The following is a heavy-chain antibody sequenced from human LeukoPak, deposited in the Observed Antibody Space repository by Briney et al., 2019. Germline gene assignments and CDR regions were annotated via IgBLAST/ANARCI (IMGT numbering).Heavy chain of an antibody. D-gene: IGHD6-19*01. Sequence: SQTLSLTCAISGDSVSSNSVAWNCIRQSPSRGLEWLGRTYYRSKWYNDYAVSVISRITINPDTSKNQFSLQLNSVTPEDTAVYYCARDPGWLDFDQWGQGTLVTVSS. CDR3: ARDPGWLDFDQ. V-gene: IGHV6-1*01. CDR2: TYYRSKWYN. J-gene: IGHJ4*02. CDR1: GDSVSSNSVA.